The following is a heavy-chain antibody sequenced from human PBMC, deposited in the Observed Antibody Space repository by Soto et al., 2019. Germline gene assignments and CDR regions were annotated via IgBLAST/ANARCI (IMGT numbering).Heavy chain of an antibody. CDR1: GGSISSYY. D-gene: IGHD6-6*01. CDR2: IYYSGST. V-gene: IGHV4-59*01. Sequence: PSETLSLTCTVSGGSISSYYCSWIRQPPGKGLEWIGYIYYSGSTNYNPSLKSRVTISVDTSKNQFSLKLSSVTAADTAVYYCARDQLYSSSLGLGYWGQGTLVTVSS. CDR3: ARDQLYSSSLGLGY. J-gene: IGHJ4*02.